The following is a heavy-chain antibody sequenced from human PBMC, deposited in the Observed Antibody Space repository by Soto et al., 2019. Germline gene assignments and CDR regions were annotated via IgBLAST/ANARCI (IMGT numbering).Heavy chain of an antibody. CDR2: IYYSGST. CDR1: GGSISSGDYY. J-gene: IGHJ3*02. Sequence: SETLSLTCTVSGGSISSGDYYWSWIRQPPGKGLEWIGYIYYSGSTYYNPSLKSRVTISVDTSKNQFSLKLSSVTAADTAVYYCATSFLTYCGGDCSAFDIWGQGTMVTVSS. V-gene: IGHV4-30-4*01. CDR3: ATSFLTYCGGDCSAFDI. D-gene: IGHD2-21*02.